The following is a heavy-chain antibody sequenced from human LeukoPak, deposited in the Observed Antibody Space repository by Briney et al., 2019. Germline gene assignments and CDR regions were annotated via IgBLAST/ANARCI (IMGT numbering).Heavy chain of an antibody. Sequence: GGSLRLSCAASGFTFSSYAMNWVRQAPGKGLEWFSAICSNDNNTYYANSVKGRFTISRDNSKNTLSLQLNSLRAEDTAAYYCAKGTSSSCYSAPNYWGQGTLVTVSS. D-gene: IGHD2-15*01. CDR3: AKGTSSSCYSAPNY. V-gene: IGHV3-23*01. J-gene: IGHJ4*02. CDR1: GFTFSSYA. CDR2: ICSNDNNT.